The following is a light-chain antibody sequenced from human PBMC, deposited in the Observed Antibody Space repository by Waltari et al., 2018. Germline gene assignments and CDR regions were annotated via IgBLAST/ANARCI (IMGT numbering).Light chain of an antibody. Sequence: DIQMTQSPSSVSASLGDRVTITCRAIQDIKTWLAWYQHKPGKAPKLLVSAASSLQSGVPSRFSGSGSGTDFTLTISNLQPEDFATYYCQQADSFPPLTFGGGTKVEIK. CDR1: QDIKTW. V-gene: IGKV1-12*01. J-gene: IGKJ4*01. CDR3: QQADSFPPLT. CDR2: AAS.